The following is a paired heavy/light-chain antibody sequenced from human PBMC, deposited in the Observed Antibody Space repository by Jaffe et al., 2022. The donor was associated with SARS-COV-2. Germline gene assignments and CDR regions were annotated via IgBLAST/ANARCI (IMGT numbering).Heavy chain of an antibody. CDR2: MSSGSTYT. D-gene: IGHD5-12*01. Sequence: QVQLVESGGGLVKPGGSLTLSCAASGFIFSDHHMSWIRQAPGKGLEWLSYMSSGSTYTNYADSVKGRFTMSRDTARNSLYLQMNSLRAEDTAVYYCGGRLSANDEGFDFWGQGTLVTVSS. CDR3: GGRLSANDEGFDF. J-gene: IGHJ5*01. V-gene: IGHV3-11*06. CDR1: GFIFSDHH.
Light chain of an antibody. CDR2: GAS. J-gene: IGKJ2*01. CDR1: QSVSSK. Sequence: EIVMSQSPGTLSMSPGEIATLSCRASQSVSSKIAWYRRKPGQAPRLLMYGASTRATGIPARFSGGGSGTEFTLTISSLQSEDFAVYYCQQYNNWPYTFGLGTKVEI. V-gene: IGKV3-15*01. CDR3: QQYNNWPYT.